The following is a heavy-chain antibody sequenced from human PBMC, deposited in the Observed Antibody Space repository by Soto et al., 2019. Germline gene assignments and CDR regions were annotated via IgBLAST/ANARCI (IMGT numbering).Heavy chain of an antibody. D-gene: IGHD3-10*01. CDR3: ARAFEVWFGDLNPYYYYGMDV. V-gene: IGHV3-21*01. CDR1: GFTFSSYS. CDR2: ISSSSSYI. Sequence: EVQLVESGGGLVKPGGSLRLSCAASGFTFSSYSMNWVRQAPGKGLEWVSSISSSSSYIYYADSVKGRFTISRDNAKNSLYLQMNSLRAEDTAVYYCARAFEVWFGDLNPYYYYGMDVWGQGTTVTVSS. J-gene: IGHJ6*02.